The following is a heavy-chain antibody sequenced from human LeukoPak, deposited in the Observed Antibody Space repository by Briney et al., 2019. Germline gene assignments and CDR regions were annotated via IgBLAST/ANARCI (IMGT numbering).Heavy chain of an antibody. CDR2: ISWNSGSI. CDR1: GFTFDDYA. Sequence: GGSLRLSCAASGFTFDDYAMHRVRQAPGKGLEWVSGISWNSGSIGYADSVKGRFTISRDNAKNSLYLQMNSLRAEDTALYYCAKEGNVGYSYAWGWFDPWDQGTLVTVSS. V-gene: IGHV3-9*01. CDR3: AKEGNVGYSYAWGWFDP. D-gene: IGHD5-18*01. J-gene: IGHJ5*02.